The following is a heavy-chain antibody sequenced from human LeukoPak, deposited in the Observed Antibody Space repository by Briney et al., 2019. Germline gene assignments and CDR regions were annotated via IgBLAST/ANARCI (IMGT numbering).Heavy chain of an antibody. CDR1: GGSISSSSYY. CDR2: IYYSGST. J-gene: IGHJ4*02. CDR3: AAYDSNPTRHYLDY. Sequence: PSETLSLTCTVSGGSISSSSYYWGWIRQPPGKGLEWIGSIYYSGSTYYNPSLKSRATISVDTSKNQFSLKLSSVTAADTAVYYCAAYDSNPTRHYLDYWGQGTVVTVSS. D-gene: IGHD3-22*01. V-gene: IGHV4-39*07.